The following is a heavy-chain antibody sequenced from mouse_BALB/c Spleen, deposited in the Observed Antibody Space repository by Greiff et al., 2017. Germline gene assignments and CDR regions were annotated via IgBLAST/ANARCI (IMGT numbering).Heavy chain of an antibody. Sequence: QVHVKQSGPGLVQPSQSLSITCTVSGFSLTSYGVHWVRQSPGKGLEWLGVIWSGGSTDYNAAFISRLSISKDNSKSQVFFKMNSLQANDTAIYYCARNKGGFITTPYYAMDYWGQGTSVTVSS. CDR1: GFSLTSYG. J-gene: IGHJ4*01. D-gene: IGHD1-1*01. CDR2: IWSGGST. V-gene: IGHV2-2*02. CDR3: ARNKGGFITTPYYAMDY.